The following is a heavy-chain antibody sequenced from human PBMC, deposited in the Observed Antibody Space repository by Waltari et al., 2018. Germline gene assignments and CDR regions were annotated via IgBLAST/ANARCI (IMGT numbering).Heavy chain of an antibody. J-gene: IGHJ4*02. V-gene: IGHV3-74*01. CDR2: SNNDGSST. CDR3: ARRSTSSAPYFFDY. D-gene: IGHD6-6*01. CDR1: GFNFGPYR. Sequence: EVQLVESGGGLVKPGGSLRLSCAASGFNFGPYRMHWVRTAPGKGLVWVSRSNNDGSSTTYADSVKGRFTISRDNAKNTLDLQLNSLRAEDTAVYFCARRSTSSAPYFFDYWGQGTLVTVSS.